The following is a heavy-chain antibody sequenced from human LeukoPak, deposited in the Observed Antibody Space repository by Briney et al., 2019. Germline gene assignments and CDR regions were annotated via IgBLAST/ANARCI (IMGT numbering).Heavy chain of an antibody. Sequence: GGSLRLSCTASGFTFGDYAMSWFRQAPGQGLEWVGFIRSKAYGGTTEYAASVKGRFTISRDDSKSIAYLQMNSLKTEDTAVYYCTRDRRTGEYYFDYWGQGTLVTVSS. V-gene: IGHV3-49*03. D-gene: IGHD7-27*01. CDR1: GFTFGDYA. CDR2: IRSKAYGGTT. CDR3: TRDRRTGEYYFDY. J-gene: IGHJ4*02.